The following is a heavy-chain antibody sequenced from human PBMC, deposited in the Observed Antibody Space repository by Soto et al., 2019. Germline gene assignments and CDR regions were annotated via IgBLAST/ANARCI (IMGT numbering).Heavy chain of an antibody. CDR2: FSTTGST. CDR1: GASIGTYY. Sequence: SETLSLTCTVSGASIGTYYWSWIRQPAGKGLEWIGRFSTTGSTDYDPSLKSRVTVSVDTSKNQFSLKLNSVTAADTAVYFCGRGAYGSGSSPNWFDPWGQGTLVTVSS. V-gene: IGHV4-4*07. J-gene: IGHJ5*02. D-gene: IGHD3-10*01. CDR3: GRGAYGSGSSPNWFDP.